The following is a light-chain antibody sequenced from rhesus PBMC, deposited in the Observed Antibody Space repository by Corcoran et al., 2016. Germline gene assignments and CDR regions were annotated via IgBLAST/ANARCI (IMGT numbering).Light chain of an antibody. Sequence: DIQMTQSPSSLSASVGDRITITCRASQDLNNYLSWYQQKPGKAPKPLNYYASSLETGVPSRFSGSRAVTDYTLTISSLQPEDIATYYCQHCNTLPPTFGGGTKVELK. CDR2: YAS. CDR1: QDLNNY. J-gene: IGKJ4*01. V-gene: IGKV1-66*01. CDR3: QHCNTLPPT.